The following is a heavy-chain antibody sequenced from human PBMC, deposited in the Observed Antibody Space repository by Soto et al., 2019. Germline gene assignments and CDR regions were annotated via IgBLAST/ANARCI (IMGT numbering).Heavy chain of an antibody. V-gene: IGHV4-30-4*08. CDR2: ISDSGST. CDR3: AKYQPPEFDP. J-gene: IGHJ5*02. D-gene: IGHD2-2*01. Sequence: TLSLTCSVSGASIGSGDDYWTWIRQSPGKGLEWIGYISDSGSTFYNPSLRSRLTIALDTSKNHFSLKLNSVTAADTAAYYCAKYQPPEFDPWGQGSPVTVSS. CDR1: GASIGSGDDY.